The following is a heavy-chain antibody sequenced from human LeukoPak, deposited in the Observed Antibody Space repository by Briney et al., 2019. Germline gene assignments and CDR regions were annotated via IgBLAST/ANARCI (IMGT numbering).Heavy chain of an antibody. CDR2: INGDASGT. Sequence: GGSLRLSCAASGLTLSGYWMHWVRQAPGKGLVWVSRINGDASGTSYADSVKGRFTISRDNAKSTLYQQMNSLRVEDTAVYYCARARGNTYGYFEYWGQRTLVTVSS. V-gene: IGHV3-74*01. CDR1: GLTLSGYW. CDR3: ARARGNTYGYFEY. D-gene: IGHD5-18*01. J-gene: IGHJ4*02.